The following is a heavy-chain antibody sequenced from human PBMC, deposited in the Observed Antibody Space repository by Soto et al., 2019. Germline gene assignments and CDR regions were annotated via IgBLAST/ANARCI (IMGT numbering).Heavy chain of an antibody. D-gene: IGHD6-19*01. CDR2: ISRGGGST. CDR3: AKEVAEGATNSDYFDN. J-gene: IGHJ4*02. CDR1: GFTFSNYA. V-gene: IGHV3-23*01. Sequence: GGSLRLSCAASGFTFSNYAMSWVRQAPGKGLERVSVISRGGGSTYYANSVKGRFSISRDHSKNTLYLQMNSLRAEDTAVYYCAKEVAEGATNSDYFDNWGTGT.